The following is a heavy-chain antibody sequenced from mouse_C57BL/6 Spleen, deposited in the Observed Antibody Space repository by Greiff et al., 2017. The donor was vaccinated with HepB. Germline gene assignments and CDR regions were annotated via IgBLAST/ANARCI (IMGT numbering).Heavy chain of an antibody. D-gene: IGHD1-1*01. CDR2: IWTGGGT. CDR1: GFSFTSYA. V-gene: IGHV2-9-1*01. CDR3: ARMDYYGSLDY. Sequence: VKVVESGPGLVAPSQRLSITCTVSGFSFTSYAISWVRQPPGKGLEWLGVIWTGGGTNYNSALKSRLSISKDNSKSQVFLKMNSLQTDDTARYYCARMDYYGSLDYWGQGTTLTVSS. J-gene: IGHJ2*01.